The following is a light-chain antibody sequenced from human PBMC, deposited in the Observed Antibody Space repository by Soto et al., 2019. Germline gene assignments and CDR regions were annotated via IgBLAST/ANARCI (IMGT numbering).Light chain of an antibody. CDR3: QKYDNAPQT. Sequence: DIQMTQSPSSLSASVGDRVTITCRASQGIANYLAWYQHKPGKVPNLLIYAASTLQSGVPSRFSGGGSGTDFTLTISSLQPEDVATYYCQKYDNAPQTYGQGTKVDIK. CDR1: QGIANY. J-gene: IGKJ2*01. V-gene: IGKV1-27*01. CDR2: AAS.